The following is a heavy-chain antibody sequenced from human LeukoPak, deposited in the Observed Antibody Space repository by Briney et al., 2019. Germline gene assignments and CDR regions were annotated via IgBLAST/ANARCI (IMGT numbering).Heavy chain of an antibody. D-gene: IGHD2-21*01. V-gene: IGHV4-59*08. CDR3: ARGYCGGDCSPKY. J-gene: IGHJ4*02. Sequence: SETLSLTCTVSGGSISSYYWSWIRQPPGKGLEWIGYIHSSGSTNYNPSLKSRVTISVDTSKNQFSLKLSSVTAADTAVYYCARGYCGGDCSPKYWGQGTLVIVSS. CDR1: GGSISSYY. CDR2: IHSSGST.